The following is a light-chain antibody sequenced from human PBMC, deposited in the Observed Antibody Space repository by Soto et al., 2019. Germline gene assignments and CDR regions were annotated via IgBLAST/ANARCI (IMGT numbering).Light chain of an antibody. CDR2: AAS. J-gene: IGKJ3*01. Sequence: DIQMTQSPSSVSASVGDRVTITCRSSHGIGNLLDWYQQQPGKAPKLLISAASSLQSGVPSRFSGSGSGTDFTLTISSLQPEDFATYYCQKANGSPVTFGPGTKVDIK. CDR1: HGIGNL. V-gene: IGKV1D-12*01. CDR3: QKANGSPVT.